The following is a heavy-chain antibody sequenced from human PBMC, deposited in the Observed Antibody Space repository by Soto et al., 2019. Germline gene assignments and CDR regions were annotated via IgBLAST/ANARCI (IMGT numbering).Heavy chain of an antibody. CDR2: INHSGST. Sequence: SETLSLTCAVYGGSFSGYYWSWIRQPPGKGLEWIGEINHSGSTNYNPSPKSRVTISVDTSKNQFSLKLSSVTAADTAVYYCARVANWGEVVGQGGYYYYYMDVWGKGTTVTVSS. V-gene: IGHV4-34*01. D-gene: IGHD7-27*01. CDR1: GGSFSGYY. CDR3: ARVANWGEVVGQGGYYYYYMDV. J-gene: IGHJ6*03.